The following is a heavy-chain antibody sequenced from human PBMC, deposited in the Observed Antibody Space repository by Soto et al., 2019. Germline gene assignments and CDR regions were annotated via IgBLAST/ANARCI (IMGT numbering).Heavy chain of an antibody. CDR3: AKGTDVYYDFWSGYYADY. V-gene: IGHV3-23*01. CDR2: ISGSGGST. D-gene: IGHD3-3*01. Sequence: EVQLLESGGGLVQPGGSLRLSCAASGFTFSSYAMSWVRQAPGKGLEWVSAISGSGGSTYYADSVKGRFTISRDNSKNTLYLQMNSLRAEDTAVYYCAKGTDVYYDFWSGYYADYWGQGTLVTVSS. J-gene: IGHJ4*02. CDR1: GFTFSSYA.